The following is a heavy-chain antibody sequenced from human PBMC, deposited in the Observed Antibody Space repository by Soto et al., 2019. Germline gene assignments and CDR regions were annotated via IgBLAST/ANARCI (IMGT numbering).Heavy chain of an antibody. CDR2: IYDSGSTDSGST. Sequence: SETLSLTCTVSGGSISSYYWSWLRQPPGKGLEWIGYIYDSGSTDSGSTNYNPSLKSRVTISLDTSKNQFSLKLSSVTAADTAVYYCARPYYYGSGSYGMDVWGPGTTVTVSS. V-gene: IGHV4-59*01. CDR3: ARPYYYGSGSYGMDV. J-gene: IGHJ6*02. D-gene: IGHD3-10*01. CDR1: GGSISSYY.